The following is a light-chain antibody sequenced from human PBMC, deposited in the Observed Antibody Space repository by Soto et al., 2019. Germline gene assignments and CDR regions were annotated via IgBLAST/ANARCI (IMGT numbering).Light chain of an antibody. CDR2: GAS. CDR3: QQRRNWPPIT. J-gene: IGKJ5*01. Sequence: EIVLTQSPGTLSLSPGERATLSCRASQSVSSSYLAWYQQKPGQAPRLLIYGASNRATGIPAGFSGSGSGTDFTLTISSLDPEDFAVYYCQQRRNWPPITFGQGTRLEIK. CDR1: QSVSSSY. V-gene: IGKV3D-20*02.